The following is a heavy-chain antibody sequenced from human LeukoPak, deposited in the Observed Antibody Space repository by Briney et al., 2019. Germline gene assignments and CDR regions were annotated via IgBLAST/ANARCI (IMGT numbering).Heavy chain of an antibody. J-gene: IGHJ4*02. Sequence: GGSLRLSCAASAFTFRPYAMIWVRQAPGKGLEWVAGLSGSAGGSNYADSVKGRFTISRDNSKNTLFLQMDRLRAEDTAVYYCAKDYITYNGVYDCFDFWGQGTQVTVSS. CDR2: LSGSAGGS. CDR3: AKDYITYNGVYDCFDF. D-gene: IGHD3-16*01. V-gene: IGHV3-23*01. CDR1: AFTFRPYA.